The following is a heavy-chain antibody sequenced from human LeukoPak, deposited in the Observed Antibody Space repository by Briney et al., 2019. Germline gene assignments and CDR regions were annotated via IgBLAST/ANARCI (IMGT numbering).Heavy chain of an antibody. Sequence: YADSVKGRFTISRDNSKNTLDLQMDSLRAEDTAVYYCARMNGSHIDSWGQGTLVTVSS. J-gene: IGHJ4*02. V-gene: IGHV3-33*01. D-gene: IGHD1-26*01. CDR3: ARMNGSHIDS.